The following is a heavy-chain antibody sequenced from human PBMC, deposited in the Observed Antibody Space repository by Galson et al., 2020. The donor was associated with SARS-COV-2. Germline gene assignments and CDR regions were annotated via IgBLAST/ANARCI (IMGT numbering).Heavy chain of an antibody. CDR3: ATAIYSNGFDF. Sequence: GESLKIPCKASGSTFTTYDINWVRQAAGHRLEWMGWMNPKTGHTGHAQRFQGKITMTRNTSITPAYMELSSLRSEDTAVYYCATAIYSNGFDFWGQGALVTVSS. J-gene: IGHJ4*02. CDR1: GSTFTTYD. D-gene: IGHD3-22*01. CDR2: MNPKTGHT. V-gene: IGHV1-8*01.